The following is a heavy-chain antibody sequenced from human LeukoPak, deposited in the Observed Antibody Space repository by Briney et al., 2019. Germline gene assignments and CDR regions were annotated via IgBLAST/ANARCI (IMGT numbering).Heavy chain of an antibody. Sequence: SVKVSCKASGGTFSSYAISWVRQAPGQGLEWMGGIIPIFGTANYAQKFQGRVTITADKSTSTACMELSSLRSEDTAVYYCARDFGRDGDPFDYWGQGTLVTVSS. CDR2: IIPIFGTA. V-gene: IGHV1-69*06. D-gene: IGHD4-17*01. J-gene: IGHJ4*02. CDR1: GGTFSSYA. CDR3: ARDFGRDGDPFDY.